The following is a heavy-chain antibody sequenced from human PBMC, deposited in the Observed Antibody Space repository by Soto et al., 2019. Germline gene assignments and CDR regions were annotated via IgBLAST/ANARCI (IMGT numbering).Heavy chain of an antibody. V-gene: IGHV3-33*01. J-gene: IGHJ4*02. CDR3: ARGQLDYGSGSYHPHDY. Sequence: GGSLRLSCAASGFTFSSYGMHWVRQAPGKGLEWVAVIWYDGSNKYYADSVKGRFTISRDNSKNTLYLQMNSLRAEDTAVYYCARGQLDYGSGSYHPHDYWGQGTLVTVSS. D-gene: IGHD3-10*01. CDR1: GFTFSSYG. CDR2: IWYDGSNK.